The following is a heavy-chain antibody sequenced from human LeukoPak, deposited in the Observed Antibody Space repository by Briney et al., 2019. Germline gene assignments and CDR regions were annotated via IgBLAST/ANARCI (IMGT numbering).Heavy chain of an antibody. CDR2: IYYSGST. J-gene: IGHJ4*02. Sequence: SETLSLTCTVSGGSISSSSYYWGWIRQPPGKGLEWIGSIYYSGSTYYNPSLKSRVTISVDTSKNQFSLKLSSVTAADTAVYYCARGGWQWLVPFDYWGQGTLVTVSS. D-gene: IGHD6-19*01. V-gene: IGHV4-39*07. CDR1: GGSISSSSYY. CDR3: ARGGWQWLVPFDY.